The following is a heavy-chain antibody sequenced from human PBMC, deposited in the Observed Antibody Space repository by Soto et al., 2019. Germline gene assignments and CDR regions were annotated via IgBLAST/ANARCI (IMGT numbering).Heavy chain of an antibody. CDR3: ARHNIGSGWYGGASTGPLKVYYYGMDV. D-gene: IGHD6-19*01. J-gene: IGHJ6*02. Sequence: GESLKISCRGSGYSFSNSWIGWVRQMPGKGLELMGILYPGDSNIRYSPSFQGQVTISADKSIGTAYLQWSSLKASDTAMYYCARHNIGSGWYGGASTGPLKVYYYGMDVWGQGTTVTVSS. CDR2: LYPGDSNI. CDR1: GYSFSNSW. V-gene: IGHV5-51*01.